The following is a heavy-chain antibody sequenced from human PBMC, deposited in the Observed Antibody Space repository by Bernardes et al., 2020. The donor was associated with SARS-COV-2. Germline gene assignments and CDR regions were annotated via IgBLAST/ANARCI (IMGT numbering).Heavy chain of an antibody. V-gene: IGHV4-59*01. CDR2: IYSSGST. CDR3: ARWGSDAGYFDY. J-gene: IGHJ4*02. Sequence: SEALSLTCTVSRGSISGYYWSWIRKPPGKGLEWIGYIYSSGSTTYNPSLKSRVTMSVDTSKNEFSLQLNSVTAADTAVYYCARWGSDAGYFDYWGQGTRVTVSS. D-gene: IGHD3-16*01. CDR1: RGSISGYY.